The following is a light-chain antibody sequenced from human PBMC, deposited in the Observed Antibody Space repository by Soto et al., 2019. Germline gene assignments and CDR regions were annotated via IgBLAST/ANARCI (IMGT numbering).Light chain of an antibody. J-gene: IGKJ5*01. CDR3: QQSYSTLLIT. V-gene: IGKV1-39*01. Sequence: DIQMTQSPSSLSASVGDRVTITCRASQSISSYLNWYQQKPGKAPKLLIYAASSLQSEVPSRFSGSGSGTDFTLTISSLQPEDFATYYCQQSYSTLLITFGQGTRLEIK. CDR2: AAS. CDR1: QSISSY.